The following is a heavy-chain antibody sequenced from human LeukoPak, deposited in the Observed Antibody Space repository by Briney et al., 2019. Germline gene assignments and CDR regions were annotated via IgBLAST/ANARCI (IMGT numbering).Heavy chain of an antibody. CDR2: ISWNSGSI. Sequence: SLGLSCAASGFTFSSYSMNWVRQAPGKGLEWVSGISWNSGSIDYADSVNGRFTISRDNAKNSLYLQMNSLRAEDTALYYCAKGDDYDYVVKANYFDYWGQGTLVTVSS. V-gene: IGHV3-9*01. CDR3: AKGDDYDYVVKANYFDY. J-gene: IGHJ4*02. CDR1: GFTFSSYS. D-gene: IGHD3-16*01.